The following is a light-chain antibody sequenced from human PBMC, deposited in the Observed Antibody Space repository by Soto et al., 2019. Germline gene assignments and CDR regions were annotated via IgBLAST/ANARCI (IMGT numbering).Light chain of an antibody. CDR3: HVWDSDSDHPV. Sequence: SYELTQPPSVSVAPGKPAKITCGGNNIGSKSVHWYQQKSGQAPVLVIYYEIDRPSGIPERFSGSNFGNTATLTISRVEAGDEADYYCHVWDSDSDHPVVGGGTKVTVL. J-gene: IGLJ2*01. CDR1: NIGSKS. CDR2: YEI. V-gene: IGLV3-21*04.